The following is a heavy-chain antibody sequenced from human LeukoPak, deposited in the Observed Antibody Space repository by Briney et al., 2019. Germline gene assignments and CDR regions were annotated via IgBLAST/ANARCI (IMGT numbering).Heavy chain of an antibody. V-gene: IGHV4-34*01. CDR2: VSQNGDT. CDR3: ARGLGGPRLGY. CDR1: GGSFSGYF. Sequence: PSETLSLTCAVYGGSFSGYFCSWIRQSPGKDLEWIGEVSQNGDTYYNPSLTSRVTMSVDTSKNQFSLKVNSVTAADTAVYYCARGLGGPRLGYWGQGTLVTVSS. J-gene: IGHJ4*02. D-gene: IGHD3-16*01.